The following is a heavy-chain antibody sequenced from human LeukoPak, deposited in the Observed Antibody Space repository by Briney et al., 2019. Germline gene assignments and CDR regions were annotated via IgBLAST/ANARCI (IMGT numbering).Heavy chain of an antibody. V-gene: IGHV3-23*01. CDR1: GFTFSSYV. Sequence: GGSLRLSCVASGFTFSSYVMSWVRQTPGKGLEWVSAISGSGGSTYYADSVKGRFTISRDNSKNTLYLQMSSLRAEDTAVYYCAKTLYYYDSSGPVGCFDYWGQGTLVTVSS. CDR3: AKTLYYYDSSGPVGCFDY. CDR2: ISGSGGST. J-gene: IGHJ4*02. D-gene: IGHD3-22*01.